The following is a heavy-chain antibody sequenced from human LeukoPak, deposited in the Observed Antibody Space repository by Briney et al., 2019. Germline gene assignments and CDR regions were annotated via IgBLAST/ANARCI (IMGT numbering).Heavy chain of an antibody. CDR2: ISYDGSNK. Sequence: GRSLRLSCAASGFTFSSYAMHWVRQAPGKGLEWVAVISYDGSNKYYADSVKGRFTISRDSSKNTLYLQMNSLRAEDTAVYYCAREGIAAAGPPLGFDYWGQGTLVTVSS. J-gene: IGHJ4*02. CDR1: GFTFSSYA. CDR3: AREGIAAAGPPLGFDY. D-gene: IGHD6-13*01. V-gene: IGHV3-30-3*01.